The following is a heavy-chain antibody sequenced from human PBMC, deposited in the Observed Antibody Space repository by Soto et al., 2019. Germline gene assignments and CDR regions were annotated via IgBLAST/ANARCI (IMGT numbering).Heavy chain of an antibody. CDR1: GDSISTVDYF. CDR2: IYKSATT. J-gene: IGHJ5*01. Sequence: PSETLSLTCSVSGDSISTVDYFWAWIRQPPGQALEYIGYIYKSATTYYNPSFESRVAISLDTSKSQFSLNVTSVTAADTAVYFCARGRYCLNGRSFPNWSDSWGQGTLVTVSS. V-gene: IGHV4-30-4*01. D-gene: IGHD2-15*01. CDR3: ARGRYCLNGRSFPNWSDS.